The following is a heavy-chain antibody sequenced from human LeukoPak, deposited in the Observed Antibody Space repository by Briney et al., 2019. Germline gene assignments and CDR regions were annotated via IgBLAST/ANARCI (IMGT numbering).Heavy chain of an antibody. Sequence: GASVKVSCKASGYTFTGYYMHWVRQVPGQGLEWMGWINPNSGGTNYAQKFQGRVTMTRDTSISTAYMELSRLRSDDTAVYYCARELYCSSTSCYSAAGDYWGQGTLVTVSS. CDR3: ARELYCSSTSCYSAAGDY. J-gene: IGHJ4*02. CDR2: INPNSGGT. CDR1: GYTFTGYY. D-gene: IGHD2-2*01. V-gene: IGHV1-2*02.